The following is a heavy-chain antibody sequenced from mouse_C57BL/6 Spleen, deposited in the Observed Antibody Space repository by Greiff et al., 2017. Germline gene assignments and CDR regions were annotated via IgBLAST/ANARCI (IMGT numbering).Heavy chain of an antibody. CDR1: GFTFTGYC. D-gene: IGHD1-1*01. Sequence: QVQLQQPGTELVKPGASVKLSCTASGFTFTGYCMHWVKQRPGQGLEWIGNINPGNGGTNYTPKFQGKATLTADTSSSTAYMQLSSLTSEGSAVEDGARSYYYSPDYFDYWGQGTTLTVSS. V-gene: IGHV1-53*01. CDR3: ARSYYYSPDYFDY. CDR2: INPGNGGT. J-gene: IGHJ2*01.